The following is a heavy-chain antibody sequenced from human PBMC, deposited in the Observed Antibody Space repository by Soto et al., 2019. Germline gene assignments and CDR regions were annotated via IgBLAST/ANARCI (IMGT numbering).Heavy chain of an antibody. CDR1: GYTFISYD. CDR3: VRGRVMITFGVVIVIDY. CDR2: INPNTGYT. V-gene: IGHV1-8*01. Sequence: QVQLVQSGAAMKKPGASVKVSCKASGYTFISYDINWVRQAAGQGLEWMGWINPNTGYTDYAQKFQDRVTMTGNTSITTAYMELSGLRSEDTAVYYCVRGRVMITFGVVIVIDYWGQGSPVTVSS. J-gene: IGHJ4*02. D-gene: IGHD3-16*02.